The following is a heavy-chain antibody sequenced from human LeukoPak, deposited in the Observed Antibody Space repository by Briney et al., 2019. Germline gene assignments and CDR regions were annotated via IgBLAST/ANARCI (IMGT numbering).Heavy chain of an antibody. D-gene: IGHD3-9*01. Sequence: PGGSLRLSCAPSGFTFSTYGMHWVRQAPGKGLEWVAVISYDGSNKYYADSVKGRFTISRDNSKNTLYLQMNSLRAEDTAVYYCAKGTISLAPPYPPDYFDYWGQGTLVTVSS. CDR1: GFTFSTYG. V-gene: IGHV3-30*18. CDR3: AKGTISLAPPYPPDYFDY. CDR2: ISYDGSNK. J-gene: IGHJ4*02.